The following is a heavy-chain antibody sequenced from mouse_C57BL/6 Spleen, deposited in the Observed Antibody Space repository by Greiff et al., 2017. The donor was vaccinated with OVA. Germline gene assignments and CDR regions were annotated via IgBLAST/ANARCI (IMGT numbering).Heavy chain of an antibody. CDR2: INPNYGTT. D-gene: IGHD1-1*01. J-gene: IGHJ1*03. CDR1: GYSFTDHN. Sequence: EVKLQQSGPELVKPGASVKISCKASGYSFTDHNMNWVKQSNGKSLEWIGVINPNYGTTSYNQKFKGKATLTVDQSSSTAYMQLNSLTSEDSAVYDCARKVRDDGSSHWYFDVWGTGTTVTVSS. CDR3: ARKVRDDGSSHWYFDV. V-gene: IGHV1-39*01.